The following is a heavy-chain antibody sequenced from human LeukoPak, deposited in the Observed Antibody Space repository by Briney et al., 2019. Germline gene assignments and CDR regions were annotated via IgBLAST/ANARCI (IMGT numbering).Heavy chain of an antibody. V-gene: IGHV3-66*01. CDR3: AKVYTHSIVADDAFDI. Sequence: GGSLRLSCAASGFTVSSNYMSWVRQAPGKGLEWVSVIYSGGSTYYADSVKGRFTISRDNSKNTLYLQMNSLRAEDTAVYYCAKVYTHSIVADDAFDIWGQGTMVTVSS. CDR1: GFTVSSNY. J-gene: IGHJ3*02. CDR2: IYSGGST. D-gene: IGHD5-12*01.